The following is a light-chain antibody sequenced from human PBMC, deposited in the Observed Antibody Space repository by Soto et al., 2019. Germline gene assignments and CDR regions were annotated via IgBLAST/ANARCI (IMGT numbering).Light chain of an antibody. Sequence: EIVLTQSPGTLSLSPGERATLSCRASQSVSSSYLAWYQQKPGQAPRLLIYGASSRATGSPDRFSGSGSGTDLTLTISRLEREDFGVYYCQQYGSSPLWTFGQGTKVEIK. CDR3: QQYGSSPLWT. J-gene: IGKJ1*01. CDR1: QSVSSSY. V-gene: IGKV3-20*01. CDR2: GAS.